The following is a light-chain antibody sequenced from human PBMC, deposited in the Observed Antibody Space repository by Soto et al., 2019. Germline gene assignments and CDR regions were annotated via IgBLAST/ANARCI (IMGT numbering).Light chain of an antibody. J-gene: IGLJ3*02. CDR3: AAWDDSLSGRV. CDR2: SSN. CDR1: SSNIGSNT. V-gene: IGLV1-44*01. Sequence: QSVLTQPPSASGTPGQRVTTSCSGSSSNIGSNTVNWYQHLPGTAPKLLIYSSNQRPSGVPDRFSGSKSGTSASLAISGLQSEDEADYYCAAWDDSLSGRVFGGGTKVTVL.